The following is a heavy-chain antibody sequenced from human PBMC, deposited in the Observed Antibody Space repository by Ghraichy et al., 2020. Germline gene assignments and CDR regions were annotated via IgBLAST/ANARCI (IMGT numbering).Heavy chain of an antibody. Sequence: LSLTCAASGFTFSSYAMSWVRQAPGKGLEWVSAISVSGGSTYYADSVKGRFTISRDNSKNTLYLQMNSLRAEDTAVYYCAKSGYCSGGSCYLIDAFDIWGQGTMVTVSS. CDR2: ISVSGGST. CDR3: AKSGYCSGGSCYLIDAFDI. V-gene: IGHV3-23*01. J-gene: IGHJ3*02. CDR1: GFTFSSYA. D-gene: IGHD2-15*01.